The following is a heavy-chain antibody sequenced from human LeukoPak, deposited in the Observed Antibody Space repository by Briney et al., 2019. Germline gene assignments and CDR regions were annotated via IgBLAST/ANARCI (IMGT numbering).Heavy chain of an antibody. V-gene: IGHV3-7*01. Sequence: TGGSLRLSCAASGFTVSSNYMSWVRQAPGKGLEWVANIKEDGSKIYYLDSVSGRFTISRDNAKNSVYLQMNSLRAEDTAVYYCVRDDNELGWCSSPTCYSDSWGQGTLVTVSS. CDR1: GFTVSSNY. CDR3: VRDDNELGWCSSPTCYSDS. J-gene: IGHJ4*02. D-gene: IGHD2-2*01. CDR2: IKEDGSKI.